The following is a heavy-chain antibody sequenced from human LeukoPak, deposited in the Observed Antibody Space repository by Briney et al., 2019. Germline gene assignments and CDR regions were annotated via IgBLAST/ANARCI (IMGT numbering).Heavy chain of an antibody. CDR1: GFTFSSYG. V-gene: IGHV3-48*03. Sequence: GGSLRLSCAASGFTFSSYGRNWVRQAPGKGLEWVSYIRSSGSTTFDADSVKGRFTISRDNAKNSLYLQMNSLRVEDTAVYHCARDTILDIWGQGTMVTVSS. CDR3: ARDTILDI. J-gene: IGHJ3*02. D-gene: IGHD2-21*01. CDR2: IRSSGSTT.